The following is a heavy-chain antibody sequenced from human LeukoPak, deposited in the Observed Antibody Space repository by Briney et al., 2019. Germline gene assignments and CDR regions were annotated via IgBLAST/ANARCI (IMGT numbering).Heavy chain of an antibody. CDR2: MNPNSGNT. D-gene: IGHD4-23*01. Sequence: ASVKVSCKASGYTFTGYYMHWVRQATGQGLEWMGWMNPNSGNTGYAQKFQGRVTMTRNTSISTAYMELSSLRSEDTAVYYCARRRGNGNIRSFDYWGQGTLVTVSS. J-gene: IGHJ4*02. CDR3: ARRRGNGNIRSFDY. V-gene: IGHV1-8*02. CDR1: GYTFTGYY.